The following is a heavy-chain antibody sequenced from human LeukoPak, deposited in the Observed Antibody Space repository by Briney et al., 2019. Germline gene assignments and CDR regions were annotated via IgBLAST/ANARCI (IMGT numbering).Heavy chain of an antibody. J-gene: IGHJ4*02. CDR1: GFTFSSYA. V-gene: IGHV3-23*01. CDR3: AKHPFYGSGSYYSTFDY. Sequence: GGALRLSCAASGFTFSSYAMSWVRQAPGKGLEGVSTISGPGGNTYYADSVKGRFTISRDNSKNTLYLQMNSLRAEDTAVYSCAKHPFYGSGSYYSTFDYWGQGTLVTVSS. CDR2: ISGPGGNT. D-gene: IGHD3-10*01.